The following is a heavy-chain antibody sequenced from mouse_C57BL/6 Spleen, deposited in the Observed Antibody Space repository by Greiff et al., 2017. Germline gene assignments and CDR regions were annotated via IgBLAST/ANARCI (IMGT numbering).Heavy chain of an antibody. CDR2: INPSNGGT. V-gene: IGHV1-53*01. J-gene: IGHJ2*01. CDR1: GYTFTSYW. D-gene: IGHD2-4*01. Sequence: QVQLQQPGTELVKPGASVKLSCKASGYTFTSYWMHCVKQRPGQGLEWIGNINPSNGGTNYNEKFKSKATLTVDKSSSTAYMQLSSLTSEDSAVYYCARGGITTRDYFDYWGQGTTLTVSS. CDR3: ARGGITTRDYFDY.